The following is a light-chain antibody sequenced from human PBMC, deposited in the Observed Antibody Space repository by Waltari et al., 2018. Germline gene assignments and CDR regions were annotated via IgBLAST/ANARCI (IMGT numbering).Light chain of an antibody. Sequence: QSVLTQPASVSGSPGPSLTISCTGSRSDVGNYNFVPWYQQHPDEAPKLVIYEGSKRPSGISIRFSGSKSGNTASLTISRLQAEDEADYFCCSYAGSRTPWVFGGGTRVTVL. CDR3: CSYAGSRTPWV. V-gene: IGLV2-23*01. CDR1: RSDVGNYNF. J-gene: IGLJ3*02. CDR2: EGS.